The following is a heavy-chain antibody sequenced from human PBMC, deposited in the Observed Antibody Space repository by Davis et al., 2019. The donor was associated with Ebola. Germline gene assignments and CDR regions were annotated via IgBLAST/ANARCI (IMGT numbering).Heavy chain of an antibody. CDR3: AKHRRVGASSPLDS. D-gene: IGHD1-26*01. CDR2: ISHGGGLQ. Sequence: GGSLRLSCAASGFTFSDYGMQWVRQAPGKGLEWVGVISHGGGLQYYADSVKGRFTISRDNSKNTLYLQMNSLRAEDTAVYYCAKHRRVGASSPLDSWGQGTLVTVSS. V-gene: IGHV3-30*18. CDR1: GFTFSDYG. J-gene: IGHJ4*02.